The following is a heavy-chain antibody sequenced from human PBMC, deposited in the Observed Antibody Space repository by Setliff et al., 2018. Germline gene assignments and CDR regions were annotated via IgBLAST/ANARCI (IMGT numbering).Heavy chain of an antibody. J-gene: IGHJ4*02. CDR2: IYYSGST. CDR1: GGSISSGGYC. CDR3: ARRETYYNFWSGYYAY. D-gene: IGHD3-3*01. Sequence: ASETLSLTCTVSGGSISSGGYCWSWIRQHPGKGLEWIGYIYYSGSTYYNPSLKSRVTISVDTSKNQFSLKLSSVTAADTAVYYCARRETYYNFWSGYYAYWGQGTLVTVSS. V-gene: IGHV4-31*03.